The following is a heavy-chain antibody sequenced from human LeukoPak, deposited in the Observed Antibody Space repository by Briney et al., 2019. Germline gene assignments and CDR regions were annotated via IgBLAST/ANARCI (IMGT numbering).Heavy chain of an antibody. Sequence: GESLKISCRGSGYSFTSYWIGWVRQMPGKGLEWMGIIYPGDSDTRYSPSFQGQVTISADKSISTAYLQWSSLKASDTAMYYCARLSRLDYGLGSYDYYYGMDVWGKGTTVTVSS. V-gene: IGHV5-51*01. D-gene: IGHD3-10*01. CDR1: GYSFTSYW. CDR3: ARLSRLDYGLGSYDYYYGMDV. CDR2: IYPGDSDT. J-gene: IGHJ6*04.